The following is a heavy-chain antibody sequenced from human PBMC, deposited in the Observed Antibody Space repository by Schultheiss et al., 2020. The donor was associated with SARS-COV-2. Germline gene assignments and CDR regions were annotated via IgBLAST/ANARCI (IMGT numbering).Heavy chain of an antibody. J-gene: IGHJ4*02. V-gene: IGHV3-53*05. D-gene: IGHD2-2*01. CDR1: GFTVSSNY. CDR3: ARARVVPAAISYFDY. CDR2: IYSGGST. Sequence: GGSLRLSCAASGFTVSSNYMSWVRQAPGKGLEWVSVIYSGGSTYYADSVKGRFTISRDNSKNTLYLQMNSLRAEDTAVYYCARARVVPAAISYFDYWGQGTLVTVSS.